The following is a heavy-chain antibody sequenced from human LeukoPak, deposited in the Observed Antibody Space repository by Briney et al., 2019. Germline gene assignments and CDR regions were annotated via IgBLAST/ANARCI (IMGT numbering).Heavy chain of an antibody. V-gene: IGHV3-23*01. J-gene: IGHJ4*02. Sequence: PGGSLRLSCAASGLTFSTYGMTWVRQSPGKGLEWVSTISGSGDSTYYADSVKGRFTISRDNSKNTLYLQMNSLRAEDTAVYYCARGQTNRLLWVGELLSNINPFDYWGQGTLVTVSS. D-gene: IGHD3-10*01. CDR1: GLTFSTYG. CDR3: ARGQTNRLLWVGELLSNINPFDY. CDR2: ISGSGDST.